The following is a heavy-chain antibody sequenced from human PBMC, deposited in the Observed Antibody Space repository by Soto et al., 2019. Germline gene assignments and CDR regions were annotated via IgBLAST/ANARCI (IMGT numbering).Heavy chain of an antibody. J-gene: IGHJ2*01. CDR3: ARLTPPVSSSWYPAWYFDL. CDR2: IYYSGST. V-gene: IGHV4-59*08. Sequence: QVQLQESGPGLVKPSETLSLTCTVSGGSISSYYWSWIRQPPGKGLEWIGYIYYSGSTNYNPSLKSRVTISVDTSKNQFSLKLSSVTAADTAVYYCARLTPPVSSSWYPAWYFDLWGRGTLVTVSS. CDR1: GGSISSYY. D-gene: IGHD6-13*01.